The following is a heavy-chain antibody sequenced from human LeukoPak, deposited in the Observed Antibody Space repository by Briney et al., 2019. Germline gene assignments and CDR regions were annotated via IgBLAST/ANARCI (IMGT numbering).Heavy chain of an antibody. J-gene: IGHJ4*02. V-gene: IGHV1-46*01. Sequence: ASVKVSCKASGYTFTSYYMHWVRQAPGQGLEWMGIINPSGGSTSYAQKFQGRVTMTRDTSTSTVYMELGSLRSEDAAVYYCARARYYYGSGSYYNPMGYWGQGTLVTVSS. CDR3: ARARYYYGSGSYYNPMGY. CDR1: GYTFTSYY. CDR2: INPSGGST. D-gene: IGHD3-10*01.